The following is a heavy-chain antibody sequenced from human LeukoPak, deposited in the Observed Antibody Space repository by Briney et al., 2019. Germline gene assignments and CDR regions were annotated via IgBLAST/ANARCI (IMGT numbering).Heavy chain of an antibody. V-gene: IGHV4-39*07. Sequence: SETLSLTCIVSGASISSGNYYWAWIRQPPGKGLEWIGTFYSGGSAHYNPSLTSRVSISKDTSDNQFSLRLSSVTAADTAVYYCARKQSGTMYDVWGQGTLVTVTS. CDR2: FYSGGSA. CDR1: GASISSGNYY. D-gene: IGHD1-1*01. J-gene: IGHJ4*02. CDR3: ARKQSGTMYDV.